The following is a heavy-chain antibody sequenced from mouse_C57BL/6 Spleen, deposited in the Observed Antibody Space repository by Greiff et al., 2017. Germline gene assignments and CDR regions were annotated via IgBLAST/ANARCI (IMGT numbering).Heavy chain of an antibody. CDR2: ISSGSSTI. J-gene: IGHJ3*01. V-gene: IGHV5-17*01. Sequence: EVKLVASGGGLVKPGGSLKLSCAASGFTFSDYGMHWVRQAPEKGLEWVAYISSGSSTIYYADTVKGRFTISRDNAKNTLFLQMTSLRSEDTAMYYCASPYDYGGTWFACWGQGTLVTVSA. CDR1: GFTFSDYG. D-gene: IGHD2-4*01. CDR3: ASPYDYGGTWFAC.